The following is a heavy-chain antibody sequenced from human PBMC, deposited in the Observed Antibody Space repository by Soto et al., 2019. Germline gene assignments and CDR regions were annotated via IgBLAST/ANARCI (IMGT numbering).Heavy chain of an antibody. CDR3: ATGLSSSATFYHYYGMDV. CDR2: INHSGST. CDR1: GGSFRGYH. Sequence: PSETLSLTCAVYGGSFRGYHWSWIRQPPGKGLEWIGEINHSGSTNYNPSLKSRVIISLETSKNQFSLILTSVTAADTAAYYCATGLSSSATFYHYYGMDVWGQGTTVTVSS. J-gene: IGHJ6*02. V-gene: IGHV4-34*01. D-gene: IGHD6-6*01.